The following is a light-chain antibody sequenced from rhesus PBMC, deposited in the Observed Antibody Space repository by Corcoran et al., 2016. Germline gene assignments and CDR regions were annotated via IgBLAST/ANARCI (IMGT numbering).Light chain of an antibody. CDR1: QGISRY. J-gene: IGKJ4*01. V-gene: IGKV1-25*01. Sequence: DIQMTQSPSSLSASVGDTVTITCRASQGISRYLAWYQQKPGKAPKLLIYKASTLQSGVPSRVSGSGSGTDFTLTISSLQPEDFATYYCQQHTSDPPLTFVGGTKVELK. CDR3: QQHTSDPPLT. CDR2: KAS.